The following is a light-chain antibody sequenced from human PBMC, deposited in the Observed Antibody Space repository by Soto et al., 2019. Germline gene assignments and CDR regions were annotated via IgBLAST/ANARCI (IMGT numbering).Light chain of an antibody. V-gene: IGKV3-20*01. J-gene: IGKJ2*01. CDR3: QQSGASRYT. CDR1: QSVSYNY. Sequence: ENVLMQSPGTLSLSTGQSATLSCRASQSVSYNYLAWYQQKVGQAPRLLMYGASNRATGIPDRCNGRGSGTDFTLTIRSLELEDFGMYYCQQSGASRYTFGQGTDLDVK. CDR2: GAS.